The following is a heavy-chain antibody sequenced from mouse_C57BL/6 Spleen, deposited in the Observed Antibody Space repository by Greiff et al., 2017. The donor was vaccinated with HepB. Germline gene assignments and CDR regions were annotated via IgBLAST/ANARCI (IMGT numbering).Heavy chain of an antibody. J-gene: IGHJ3*01. CDR3: ARRGGSSLAWFAY. Sequence: QVQLKESGAELVKPGASVKISCKASGYAFSSYWMNWVKQRPGKGLEWIGQIYPGDGDTNYNGKFKGKATLTADKSSSTAYMQLSSLTSEDSAVYFCARRGGSSLAWFAYWGQGTLVTVSA. V-gene: IGHV1-80*01. CDR1: GYAFSSYW. CDR2: IYPGDGDT. D-gene: IGHD1-1*01.